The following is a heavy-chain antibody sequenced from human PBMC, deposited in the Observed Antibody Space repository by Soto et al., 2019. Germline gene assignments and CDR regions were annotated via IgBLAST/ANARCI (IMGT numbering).Heavy chain of an antibody. Sequence: EVQMVESGGGLVQPGGSLRLSCAGSGFTFSTYNMDWVRQAPGKGLEWISYITNTGETIYYADSVRGRFTISRDNAKNALFLQMNSLTVEDTAMYYCKRDVVASSPPGADYWGQGTLVTVSS. CDR1: GFTFSTYN. CDR2: ITNTGETI. V-gene: IGHV3-48*01. J-gene: IGHJ4*02. CDR3: KRDVVASSPPGADY. D-gene: IGHD2-15*01.